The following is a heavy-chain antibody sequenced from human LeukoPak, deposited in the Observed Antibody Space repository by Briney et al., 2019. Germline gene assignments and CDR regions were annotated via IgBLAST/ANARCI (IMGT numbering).Heavy chain of an antibody. V-gene: IGHV3-21*01. CDR2: ISSSSSYI. Sequence: GGSLRLSCAASGFTFSSYSMNWVRQAPGKGLEWVSSISSSSSYIYYADSVKGRFTISRDNAKNSLYLQMNSLRAEDTAVYYCARAEPYCGGDCFSAFDIWGQGTMVTVSS. J-gene: IGHJ3*02. CDR1: GFTFSSYS. CDR3: ARAEPYCGGDCFSAFDI. D-gene: IGHD2-21*02.